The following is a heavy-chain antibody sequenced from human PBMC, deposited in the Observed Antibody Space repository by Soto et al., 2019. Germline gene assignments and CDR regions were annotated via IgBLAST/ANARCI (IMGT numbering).Heavy chain of an antibody. V-gene: IGHV3-7*01. Sequence: EVRLVESGGGSVQPGRSLRLSCAASGFTFNNYWMSWVRKAPGKGLEWVANIKPDGSVTNNVESVKGRFAISRDNAKNSLYLQMDTLTVADAAVYYCAREAYWGQGTVVTVSS. CDR2: IKPDGSVT. CDR3: AREAY. J-gene: IGHJ4*02. CDR1: GFTFNNYW.